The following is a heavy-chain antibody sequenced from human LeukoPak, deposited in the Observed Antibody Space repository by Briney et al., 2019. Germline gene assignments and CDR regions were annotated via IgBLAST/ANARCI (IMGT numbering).Heavy chain of an antibody. CDR1: GFTFSSYA. V-gene: IGHV3-23*01. CDR2: ISGSGGST. D-gene: IGHD5-12*01. CDR3: AKDSGYDYYYYYYGMDV. Sequence: QTGGSLRLSCAASGFTFSSYAMSWVRQAPGKGLEWVSAISGSGGSTYYADSVKGRFTISRDNSKNTLYLQMNSLRAEDTAVYYCAKDSGYDYYYYYYGMDVWGQGTTVTVSS. J-gene: IGHJ6*02.